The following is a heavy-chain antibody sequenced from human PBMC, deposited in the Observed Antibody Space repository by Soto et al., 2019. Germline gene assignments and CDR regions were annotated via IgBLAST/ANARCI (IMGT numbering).Heavy chain of an antibody. CDR2: ISAYNGNT. V-gene: IGHV1-18*01. CDR1: GYTFTSYG. D-gene: IGHD2-2*01. J-gene: IGHJ4*02. CDR3: ARGYCSSTSCSISNEVGFDY. Sequence: QVQLVQSGAEVKKPGASVKVSCKASGYTFTSYGISWVRQAPGQGLEWMGWISAYNGNTNYAQKLQGRVTMTTDTCTSTAYMELRSLRSDDTAVYYCARGYCSSTSCSISNEVGFDYWGQGTLVTVSS.